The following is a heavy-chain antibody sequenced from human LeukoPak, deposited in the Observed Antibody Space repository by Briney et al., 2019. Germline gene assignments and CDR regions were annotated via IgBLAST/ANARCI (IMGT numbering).Heavy chain of an antibody. CDR2: IYYSGST. D-gene: IGHD4-17*01. J-gene: IGHJ4*02. Sequence: SETLSLTCTVSGGSISSYYWSWIRQPPGKGLEWIGYIYYSGSTNYNPSLKSRVTISVDTSKNQFSLKLSSVTAADTAVYYCARDRRGSGDYEFGYWGQGTLVTVSS. CDR3: ARDRRGSGDYEFGY. V-gene: IGHV4-59*01. CDR1: GGSISSYY.